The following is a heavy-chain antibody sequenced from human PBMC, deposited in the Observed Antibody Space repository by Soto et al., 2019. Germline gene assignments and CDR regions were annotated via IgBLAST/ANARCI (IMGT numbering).Heavy chain of an antibody. Sequence: GESLKISCQTSGFSFAAYWIGWVRQMPGKGLEWMGVINLDDSAVRYGPSFQGQVTISADKYTRTASLQWSGLKASDTATYYCAVKRLGFCSDSRWFSGYFDNWVQGTMVT. CDR1: GFSFAAYW. CDR3: AVKRLGFCSDSRWFSGYFDN. D-gene: IGHD2-15*01. V-gene: IGHV5-51*01. J-gene: IGHJ4*02. CDR2: INLDDSAV.